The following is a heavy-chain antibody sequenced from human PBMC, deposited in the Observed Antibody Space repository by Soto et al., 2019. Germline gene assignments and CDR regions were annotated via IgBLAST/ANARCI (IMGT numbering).Heavy chain of an antibody. Sequence: QLQLQESGSGLVKPSQTLSLTCAVSGGSISSGGYSCNWIRQPPGKGLEWIGYIYHSGSTYYNPSLKSRVTISVDRSKNQFSLKLSSVIAADAAVYYCARGMTTVTTFDYWGQGTLVTVSS. CDR1: GGSISSGGYS. J-gene: IGHJ4*02. V-gene: IGHV4-30-2*01. D-gene: IGHD4-17*01. CDR2: IYHSGST. CDR3: ARGMTTVTTFDY.